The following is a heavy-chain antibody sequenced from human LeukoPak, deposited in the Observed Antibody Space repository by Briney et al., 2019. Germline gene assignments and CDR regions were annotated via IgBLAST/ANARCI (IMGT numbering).Heavy chain of an antibody. Sequence: GGSLRLSCAASGFSFDDHGMHWVRQAPGKGLEWVSHISSSSSTIYYADSVKGRFTISRDNAKNSLYLQMNSLRAEDTAVYYCEGELRYFDWLLDYWGQGTLVTVSS. V-gene: IGHV3-48*04. CDR3: EGELRYFDWLLDY. CDR1: GFSFDDHG. J-gene: IGHJ4*02. CDR2: ISSSSSTI. D-gene: IGHD3-9*01.